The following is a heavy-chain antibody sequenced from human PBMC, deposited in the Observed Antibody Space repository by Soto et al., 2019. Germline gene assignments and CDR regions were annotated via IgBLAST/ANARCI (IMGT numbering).Heavy chain of an antibody. CDR3: AKARAQYYDFWSGYPVDY. CDR1: GFTFSSYA. J-gene: IGHJ4*02. Sequence: GGSLRLSCAASGFTFSSYAMSWVRQAPGKGLEWVSAISGSGGSTYYADSVKGRFTISRDNSKNTLYMQMNSLRAEDTAVYYCAKARAQYYDFWSGYPVDYWGQGTLVTVS. V-gene: IGHV3-23*01. CDR2: ISGSGGST. D-gene: IGHD3-3*01.